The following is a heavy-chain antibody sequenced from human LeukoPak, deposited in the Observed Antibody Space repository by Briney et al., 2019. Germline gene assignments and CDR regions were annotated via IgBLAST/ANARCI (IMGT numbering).Heavy chain of an antibody. CDR3: ARYWAGASYYPSSLDY. V-gene: IGHV1-2*02. CDR1: GYTFTGYY. CDR2: INPNSGGT. D-gene: IGHD3-10*01. Sequence: ASVKVSCKASGYTFTGYYMHWVRQAPGQELEWMGWINPNSGGTNYAQKFQGRVTMTRDTSISTAYMELSRLRSDDTAVYYCARYWAGASYYPSSLDYWGQGTLVTVSS. J-gene: IGHJ4*02.